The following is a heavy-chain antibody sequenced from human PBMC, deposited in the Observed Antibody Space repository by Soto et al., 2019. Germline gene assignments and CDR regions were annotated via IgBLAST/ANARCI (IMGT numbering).Heavy chain of an antibody. J-gene: IGHJ6*02. CDR2: IYYSGST. Sequence: PSETLSLTCTVSGGSISSSSYYWGWIRQPPGKGLEWIGSIYYSGSTYYNPSLKSRVTISVDTSKNQFSLKLSSVTAADTAVYYCARPQRITGSMDVWGQGTTVTVSS. CDR3: ARPQRITGSMDV. D-gene: IGHD1-20*01. V-gene: IGHV4-39*01. CDR1: GGSISSSSYY.